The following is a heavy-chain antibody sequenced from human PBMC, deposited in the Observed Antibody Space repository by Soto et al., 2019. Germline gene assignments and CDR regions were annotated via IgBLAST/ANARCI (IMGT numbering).Heavy chain of an antibody. D-gene: IGHD2-15*01. CDR1: GYTFTSYD. Sequence: ASVKFSCKASGYTFTSYDISWVRQAPGQGLEWMGWISAYSGNTNYAQKFQGRVTLTTDTSTSTAYMELRSLRSDDTAVYYCARDRALLAARPGYWGQGTLVTVSS. CDR3: ARDRALLAARPGY. J-gene: IGHJ4*02. CDR2: ISAYSGNT. V-gene: IGHV1-18*01.